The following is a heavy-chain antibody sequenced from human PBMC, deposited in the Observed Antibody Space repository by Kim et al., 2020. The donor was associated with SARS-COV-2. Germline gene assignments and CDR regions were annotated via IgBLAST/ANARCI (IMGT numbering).Heavy chain of an antibody. V-gene: IGHV3-9*01. D-gene: IGHD1-26*01. CDR3: AKDIREKGPDAFDI. Sequence: ADSVKGRFTISRDNAKNSLYLQMNSLRAEDTALYYCAKDIREKGPDAFDIWGQGTMVTVSS. J-gene: IGHJ3*02.